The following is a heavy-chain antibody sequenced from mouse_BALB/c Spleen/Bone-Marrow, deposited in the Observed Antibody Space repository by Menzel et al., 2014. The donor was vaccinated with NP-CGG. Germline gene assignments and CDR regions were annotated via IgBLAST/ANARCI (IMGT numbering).Heavy chain of an antibody. CDR2: FLPEMVI. Sequence: VQLVESDAELVKPGASVKISCKASGYTFTDHAIHWVKQKPEQGLDGLDIFLPEMVILSTMRSSRARPQLTADKSSSTAYMQLNSLTSEDSAVYFCKRSRAYYGNYGAMDYWGQGTSVTVSS. CDR3: KRSRAYYGNYGAMDY. V-gene: IGHV1S53*02. D-gene: IGHD2-10*01. J-gene: IGHJ4*01. CDR1: GYTFTDHA.